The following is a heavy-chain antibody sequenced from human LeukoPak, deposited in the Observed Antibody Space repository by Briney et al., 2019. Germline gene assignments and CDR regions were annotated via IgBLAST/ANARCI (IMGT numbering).Heavy chain of an antibody. CDR2: ISYSGNT. J-gene: IGHJ3*02. V-gene: IGHV4-39*01. CDR1: GGSISSSNYY. CDR3: ARPSHHSGYAKWDAFDI. D-gene: IGHD5-12*01. Sequence: SETLSLTCIVSGGSISSSNYYWGWIRQPPGKGLEWIGSISYSGNTYYKPSLKSRVTISVDTSKNQFSLKLSSVTAADTAVYYCARPSHHSGYAKWDAFDIWGQGTMVTVSS.